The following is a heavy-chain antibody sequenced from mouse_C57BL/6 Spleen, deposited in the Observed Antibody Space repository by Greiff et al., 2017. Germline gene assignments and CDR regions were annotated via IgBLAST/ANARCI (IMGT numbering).Heavy chain of an antibody. CDR2: IDPSDSYT. J-gene: IGHJ2*01. CDR3: ARDSSGYDY. D-gene: IGHD3-2*02. V-gene: IGHV1-69*01. CDR1: GYTFTSYW. Sequence: VQLQQPGAELVMPGASVKLSCKASGYTFTSYWMHWVKQRPGQGLEWIGEIDPSDSYTNYNQKFQGKSTLTVDKSSSTAYMQLSSLTSEDSAVYYCARDSSGYDYWGQGTTLTVSS.